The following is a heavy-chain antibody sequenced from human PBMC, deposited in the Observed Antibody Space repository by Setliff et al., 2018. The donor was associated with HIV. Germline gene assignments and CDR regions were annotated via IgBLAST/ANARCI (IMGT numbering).Heavy chain of an antibody. V-gene: IGHV3-30*03. J-gene: IGHJ4*02. D-gene: IGHD6-6*01. CDR3: ATIIAARVNYFDY. CDR2: ISYDGSNK. CDR1: GFSFSGYW. Sequence: GGSLRLSCAASGFSFSGYWMHWVRQAPGKGLEWVAVISYDGSNKYYADSVKGRFTISRDNSKNTLYLQMNSLRADDTAVFYCATIIAARVNYFDYWGQGTLVTVSS.